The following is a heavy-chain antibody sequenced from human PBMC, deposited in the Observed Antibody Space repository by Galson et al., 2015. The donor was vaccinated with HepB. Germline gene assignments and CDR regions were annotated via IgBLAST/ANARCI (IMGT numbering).Heavy chain of an antibody. J-gene: IGHJ4*02. CDR3: ATQAGYYYDSSGSTTAYYFDY. D-gene: IGHD3-22*01. CDR2: IYSGGST. Sequence: SLRLSCAASGFTVSSNYMSWVRQAPGKGLEWVSVIYSGGSTYYADSVKGRFTISRDNSKNTLYLQMNSLRAEDTAVYYCATQAGYYYDSSGSTTAYYFDYWGQGTLVTVSS. CDR1: GFTVSSNY. V-gene: IGHV3-66*01.